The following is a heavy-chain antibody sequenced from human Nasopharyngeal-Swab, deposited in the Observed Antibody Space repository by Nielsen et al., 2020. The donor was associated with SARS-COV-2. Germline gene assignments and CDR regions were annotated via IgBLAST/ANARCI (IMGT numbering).Heavy chain of an antibody. J-gene: IGHJ6*04. Sequence: WIRQPPGKGLEWIGYIYYSGSTYYNPSLKNRVTISVDTSKNQFSLKLSSVTAADTAVYYCARGFVGAYYDSNLDVWGKGTTVTVSS. D-gene: IGHD3-22*01. CDR3: ARGFVGAYYDSNLDV. CDR2: IYYSGST. V-gene: IGHV4-31*02.